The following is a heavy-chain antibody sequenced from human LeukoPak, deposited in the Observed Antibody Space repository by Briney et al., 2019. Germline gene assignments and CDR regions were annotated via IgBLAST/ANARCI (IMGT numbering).Heavy chain of an antibody. CDR3: ARDYLAGAIDY. CDR1: GFTVSNNY. J-gene: IGHJ4*02. V-gene: IGHV3-66*01. D-gene: IGHD1-26*01. CDR2: TYSDGST. Sequence: PGGSLRLSCAASGFTVSNNYMSWVRQAPGKGLEWASITYSDGSTYYADSVKGRFTISRDNSRNTLYLQMSSLTAEDTAVYYCARDYLAGAIDYWGQGSLVTVSS.